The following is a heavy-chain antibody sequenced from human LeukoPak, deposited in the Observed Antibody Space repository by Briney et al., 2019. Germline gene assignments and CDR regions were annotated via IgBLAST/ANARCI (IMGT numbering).Heavy chain of an antibody. CDR2: ISHNGKS. J-gene: IGHJ4*02. V-gene: IGHV4-34*01. CDR3: VLGRWEPTGSY. Sequence: PSETLFLTCAVYGGSLSGYYKTSIRQSPGKGLEWIGEISHNGKSNYHPSLKSRITISEDTSRNQFSLRLTSLSAADAGVYYCVLGRWEPTGSYWGQGTLVAISS. CDR1: GGSLSGYY. D-gene: IGHD1-26*01.